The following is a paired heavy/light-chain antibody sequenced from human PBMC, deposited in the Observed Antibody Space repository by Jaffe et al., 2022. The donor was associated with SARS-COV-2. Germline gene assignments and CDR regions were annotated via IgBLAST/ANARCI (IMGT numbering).Light chain of an antibody. J-gene: IGKJ4*01. CDR2: WAS. CDR1: RIVLHPSTNRDS. V-gene: IGKV4-1*01. Sequence: DIVTTQSPDSLAVSLGERATISCKSSRIVLHPSTNRDSIAWYQQKPGQPPKLLIYWASTRESGVPDRFSGSGSGTDFTLTINSLQAEDVAVYYCQQYHSIPLTFGGGTKVEIK. CDR3: QQYHSIPLT.
Heavy chain of an antibody. J-gene: IGHJ4*02. D-gene: IGHD2-8*01. CDR2: TNQDGSQK. CDR3: ARVFACGTGMCYGFWDF. Sequence: EVQLVESGGGLVQPGGSLRLSCAASGFTFSSHWMTWVRQAPGKGLEWVASTNQDGSQKYYVDSVKGRFTISRDNAKNSLYLQMNFLGIDDTAIYYCARVFACGTGMCYGFWDFWGQGTLVTVSS. V-gene: IGHV3-7*01. CDR1: GFTFSSHW.